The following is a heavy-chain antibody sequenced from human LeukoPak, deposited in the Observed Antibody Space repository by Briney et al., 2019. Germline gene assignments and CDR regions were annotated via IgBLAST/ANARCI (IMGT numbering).Heavy chain of an antibody. CDR2: ISYDGSNK. CDR1: GFTFSSYA. D-gene: IGHD6-13*01. CDR3: AKLLPAAGTGY. J-gene: IGHJ4*02. V-gene: IGHV3-30-3*02. Sequence: PGGSLRLSCAASGFTFSSYAMHWVRQAPGKGLEWVAVISYDGSNKYYADSVKGRFTISRDNSKNTLYLQMNSLRAEDTALYYCAKLLPAAGTGYWGQGTLVTVSS.